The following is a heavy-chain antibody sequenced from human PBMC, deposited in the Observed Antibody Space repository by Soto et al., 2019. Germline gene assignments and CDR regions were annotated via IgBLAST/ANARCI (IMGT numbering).Heavy chain of an antibody. Sequence: GGSLRLSCAASGFTFSSYAMSWVRQAPGKGLEWVSAISGSGGSTYYADSVKGRFTISRDNSKNSLYLQMDSLRADDPAVYYCANGYFSSTSCYDAFDIWGQGTMVTVSS. CDR2: ISGSGGST. CDR1: GFTFSSYA. CDR3: ANGYFSSTSCYDAFDI. J-gene: IGHJ3*02. D-gene: IGHD2-2*01. V-gene: IGHV3-23*01.